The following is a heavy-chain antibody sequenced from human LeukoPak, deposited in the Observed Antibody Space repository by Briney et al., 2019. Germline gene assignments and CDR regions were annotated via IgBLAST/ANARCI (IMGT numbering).Heavy chain of an antibody. D-gene: IGHD6-19*01. J-gene: IGHJ6*02. Sequence: GGSLRLSCAASGFTFSSYWMHWVRQAPGKGLVWVSRINSDGSSTSYADSVKGRFTISRDNAKNTLYLQMNSLRAEDTAVYYCARDISGWYSGGYFRMDVWGQGTTVTVSS. CDR3: ARDISGWYSGGYFRMDV. V-gene: IGHV3-74*01. CDR2: INSDGSST. CDR1: GFTFSSYW.